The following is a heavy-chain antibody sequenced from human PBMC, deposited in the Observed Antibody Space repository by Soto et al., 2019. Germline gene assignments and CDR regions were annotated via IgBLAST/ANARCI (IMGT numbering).Heavy chain of an antibody. J-gene: IGHJ4*02. V-gene: IGHV3-48*02. CDR3: ARLPKGSLVTA. CDR1: GFGFSDHS. CDR2: ISSSSDNI. D-gene: IGHD2-21*02. Sequence: PVGSLRLSCVASGFGFSDHSMTWVRQSPGKGLQWIAYISSSSDNIYYAESVRGRFTVSRDNAKNALFLQMNSLRDDDTATYYCARLPKGSLVTAWGQGTRVTVSS.